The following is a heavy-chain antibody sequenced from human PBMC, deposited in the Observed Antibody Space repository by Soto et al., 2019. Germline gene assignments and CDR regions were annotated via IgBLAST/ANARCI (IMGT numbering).Heavy chain of an antibody. Sequence: PGGSLRLSCTASGFIFSTYGMSWVRQAPGKGLEWVSGINWNGGSTGYADSVKGRFTISRDNAKNSLYLQMNSLRAEDTALYYCARAGEGYSGYVFDYWGQGTLVTVSS. V-gene: IGHV3-20*04. CDR3: ARAGEGYSGYVFDY. D-gene: IGHD5-12*01. CDR2: INWNGGST. J-gene: IGHJ4*02. CDR1: GFIFSTYG.